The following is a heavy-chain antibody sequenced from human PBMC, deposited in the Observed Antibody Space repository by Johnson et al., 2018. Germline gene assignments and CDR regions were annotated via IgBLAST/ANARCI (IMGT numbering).Heavy chain of an antibody. J-gene: IGHJ2*01. V-gene: IGHV3-9*01. CDR1: GFTFDDYA. CDR3: VGDTYWYFDL. CDR2: LSWSSGSI. Sequence: VQLVEAGGGLVQPGRSLRLSCAASGFTFDDYAMHWVRQAPGKGLAWVSGLSWSSGSIGYADSVKGRFTISRDNAKNSLYLQLNSLRAADTSLDYCVGDTYWYFDLWGRGTLVTVSS.